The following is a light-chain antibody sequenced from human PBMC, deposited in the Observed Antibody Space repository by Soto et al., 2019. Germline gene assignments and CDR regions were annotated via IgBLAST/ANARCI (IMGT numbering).Light chain of an antibody. Sequence: ENVLTQSPGTLSLSPGERATLSCRASQNVISSYLAWYQQKPGQAPSLLVYATSSRAAGIPDRFSGSGSGTDFTLTISRLEPEDFAVYYCQQYDSSHPTFGGGTKVEIK. CDR1: QNVISSY. CDR2: ATS. CDR3: QQYDSSHPT. J-gene: IGKJ4*01. V-gene: IGKV3-20*01.